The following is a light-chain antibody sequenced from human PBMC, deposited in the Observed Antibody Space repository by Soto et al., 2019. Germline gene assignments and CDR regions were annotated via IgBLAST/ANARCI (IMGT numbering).Light chain of an antibody. CDR3: ATWDDSLHGPV. CDR1: NSNIGSNT. Sequence: QPVLTQPPSASATPGQRVTMSCSGSNSNIGSNTVNWYQQLPGTAPKLLIYSNNQRPSGVPDRFSGSKSGTSASLAISGLQSDDEANYYCATWDDSLHGPVFGGGTKLTVL. CDR2: SNN. V-gene: IGLV1-44*01. J-gene: IGLJ2*01.